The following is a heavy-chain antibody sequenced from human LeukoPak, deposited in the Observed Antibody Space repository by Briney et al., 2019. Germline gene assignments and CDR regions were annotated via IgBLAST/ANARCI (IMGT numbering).Heavy chain of an antibody. CDR2: ISAYNGYT. D-gene: IGHD3-22*01. CDR3: ARVDPGSDYYDSSGYYPALP. CDR1: GYTFTSYG. V-gene: IGHV1-18*01. Sequence: AAVKVSCKASGYTFTSYGISWVRQAPGQGLEWVGWISAYNGYTNYAQKLHGRVTTTTDTSTSTAYLELRSLRSDDPAVYYCARVDPGSDYYDSSGYYPALPWGQGTLVTVSS. J-gene: IGHJ4*02.